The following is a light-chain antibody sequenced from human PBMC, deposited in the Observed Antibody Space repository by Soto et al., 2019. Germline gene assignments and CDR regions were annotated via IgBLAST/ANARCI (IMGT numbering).Light chain of an antibody. CDR1: SSDIGAYIY. V-gene: IGLV2-8*01. J-gene: IGLJ1*01. Sequence: QSVLTQPPSASGSPGQSVTISSTETSSDIGAYIYVSWYQQHPGKAPTLMISEVSRRPSGVPERFSGSKSGNTASLTVSGLQADDEAHYYCSSYAGSNNFVFGTETK. CDR3: SSYAGSNNFV. CDR2: EVS.